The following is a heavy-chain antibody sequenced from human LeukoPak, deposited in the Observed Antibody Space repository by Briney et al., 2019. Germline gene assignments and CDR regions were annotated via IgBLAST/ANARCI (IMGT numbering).Heavy chain of an antibody. D-gene: IGHD2-15*01. Sequence: SETLSLTCAVYGGSFSGYYWSWIRQPPGKGLEWIGEINHSGSTNYNPSLKSRVTISVATSKNQFSLKLSPVTAADTAVYYCARGLNKYCSGGSCYSCSWGQGTLVTVSS. CDR2: INHSGST. V-gene: IGHV4-34*01. J-gene: IGHJ4*02. CDR3: ARGLNKYCSGGSCYSCS. CDR1: GGSFSGYY.